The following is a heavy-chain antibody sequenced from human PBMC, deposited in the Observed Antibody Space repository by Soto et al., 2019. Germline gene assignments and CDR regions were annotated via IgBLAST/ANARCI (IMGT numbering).Heavy chain of an antibody. D-gene: IGHD5-12*01. CDR1: GYPISSGYY. CDR3: ARSSGYVPGGY. J-gene: IGHJ4*02. Sequence: LSLTCAVSGYPISSGYYWGWIRQPPGKGLEWIGIIHHSGSTHYNPSLRSRITISVDTSKNQFSLKMPSVTAADTAVYYCARSSGYVPGGYWGQGILVTVSS. V-gene: IGHV4-38-2*01. CDR2: IHHSGST.